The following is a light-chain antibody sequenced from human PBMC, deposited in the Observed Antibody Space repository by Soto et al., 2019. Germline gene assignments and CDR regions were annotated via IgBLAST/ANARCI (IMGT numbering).Light chain of an antibody. CDR3: QQRNNWPT. CDR2: DAS. J-gene: IGKJ3*01. CDR1: QSVTSN. V-gene: IGKV3-11*01. Sequence: EIVLTQSPATLSLSPGERATLSCRASQSVTSNLAWYQQKPGQAPRLLIYDASNRATGIPARFSGSGSGPDFTLTIRSLEPEAFAVYYCQQRNNWPTFGPGTKVDIK.